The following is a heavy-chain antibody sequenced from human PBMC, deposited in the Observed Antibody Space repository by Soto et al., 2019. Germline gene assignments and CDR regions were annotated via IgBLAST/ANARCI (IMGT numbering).Heavy chain of an antibody. D-gene: IGHD6-13*01. V-gene: IGHV1-2*04. J-gene: IGHJ6*04. CDR3: ARNEQQPVEVSYCYVMYI. CDR2: INPNSGGT. Sequence: VASVKVSCKASGYTFTGYYMHWVRQAPGQGLEWMGWINPNSGGTNYAQKFQGWFTVTSDTAISTACMELSRLRSDDTAVYYCARNEQQPVEVSYCYVMYIRGKGTTVTASS. CDR1: GYTFTGYY.